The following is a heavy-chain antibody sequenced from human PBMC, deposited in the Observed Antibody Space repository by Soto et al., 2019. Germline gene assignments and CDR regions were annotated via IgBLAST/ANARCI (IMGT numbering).Heavy chain of an antibody. CDR3: SKGYCNETKCLDRGVDV. Sequence: EVQLVESGGGLVPPGGSLTLSCVVSGRTFGGSAVHWVRQAPGKGPEWVGRIRTRRNNYVTAYGESVQGRFTISRDDSKSTAYLHMNNVKTEDTAIYYCSKGYCNETKCLDRGVDVWGQGTTVIVSS. CDR2: IRTRRNNYVT. V-gene: IGHV3-73*02. CDR1: GRTFGGSA. D-gene: IGHD2-15*01. J-gene: IGHJ6*02.